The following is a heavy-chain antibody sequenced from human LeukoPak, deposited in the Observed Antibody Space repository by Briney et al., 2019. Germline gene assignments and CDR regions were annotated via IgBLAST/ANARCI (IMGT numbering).Heavy chain of an antibody. D-gene: IGHD2-2*02. CDR2: MNPNTGGT. Sequence: ASVKVSCKASGYTFADYYIHWVRQAPGQGLDWVGWMNPNTGGTNYAQKYQGRVTMTSDTSITTFYMELSNLESADTAIYYCARDVFAAYTTHQKFDPWGQGTLVTVSS. J-gene: IGHJ5*02. V-gene: IGHV1-2*02. CDR3: ARDVFAAYTTHQKFDP. CDR1: GYTFADYY.